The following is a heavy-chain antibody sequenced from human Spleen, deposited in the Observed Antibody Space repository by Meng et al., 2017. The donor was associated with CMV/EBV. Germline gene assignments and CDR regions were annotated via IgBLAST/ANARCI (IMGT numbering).Heavy chain of an antibody. Sequence: ASVKVSCKASGYTFTGYYMHWVRQAPGQGLEWMGWINPNSGGTNYAQKFQGRVTMTRDTSISTAYMELSSLRSEDTAVYYCASISFIVVVPAAIDYYYGMDVWGQGTTVTVSS. CDR3: ASISFIVVVPAAIDYYYGMDV. J-gene: IGHJ6*02. V-gene: IGHV1-2*02. D-gene: IGHD2-2*02. CDR2: INPNSGGT. CDR1: GYTFTGYY.